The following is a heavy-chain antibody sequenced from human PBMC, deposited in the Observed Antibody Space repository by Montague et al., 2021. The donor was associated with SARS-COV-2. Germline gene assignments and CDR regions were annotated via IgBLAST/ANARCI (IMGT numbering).Heavy chain of an antibody. CDR1: GGSFSGYY. Sequence: SETLSLTCAVYGGSFSGYYWNWIRQPPGKGLEWIGEINHSGSANYNPSLKRRVTISVDTSKNQFSLKLNSVTAADTAVYYCARLGEGVVPAPILGVGPYYSYFYMDFWGKGATVTVSS. V-gene: IGHV4-34*01. CDR3: ARLGEGVVPAPILGVGPYYSYFYMDF. J-gene: IGHJ6*03. D-gene: IGHD2-2*02. CDR2: INHSGSA.